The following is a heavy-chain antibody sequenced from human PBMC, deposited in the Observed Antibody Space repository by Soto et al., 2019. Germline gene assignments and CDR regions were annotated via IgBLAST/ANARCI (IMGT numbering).Heavy chain of an antibody. CDR1: GFTFSTYF. V-gene: IGHV3-7*03. CDR3: ARDAAYFYGLDV. D-gene: IGHD6-25*01. Sequence: GGSLRLSCAASGFTFSTYFMSWVRQAPGKGLEWVANIKEDGSERYYVDSVKGRFTISRDNAKNSVYLQMNSLTAEDTAVYYCARDAAYFYGLDVWGQGTTVTVSS. CDR2: IKEDGSER. J-gene: IGHJ6*02.